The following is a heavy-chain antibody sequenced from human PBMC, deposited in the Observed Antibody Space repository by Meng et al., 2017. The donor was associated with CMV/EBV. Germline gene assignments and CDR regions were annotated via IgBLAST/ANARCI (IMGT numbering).Heavy chain of an antibody. CDR2: INPSGGST. CDR1: GYTFTSYY. Sequence: GQVVWSGERGKEPGASSKFSCKASGYTFTSYYMHWVRQAPGQGLEWMGIINPSGGSTSYAQKFQGRVTMTRDTSTSTVYMELSSLRSEDTAVYYCARESGSVGDYWGQGTLVTVSS. CDR3: ARESGSVGDY. J-gene: IGHJ4*02. V-gene: IGHV1-46*01. D-gene: IGHD1-26*01.